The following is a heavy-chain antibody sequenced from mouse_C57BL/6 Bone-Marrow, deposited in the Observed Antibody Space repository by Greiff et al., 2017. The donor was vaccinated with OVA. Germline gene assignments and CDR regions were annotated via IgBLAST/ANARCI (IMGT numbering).Heavy chain of an antibody. J-gene: IGHJ4*01. CDR2: ISSGGGYI. CDR1: GFTFSSYA. V-gene: IGHV5-9-1*02. D-gene: IGHD2-3*01. CDR3: TRDGYYSMDY. Sequence: EVMLVESGEGLVKPGGSLKLSCAASGFTFSSYAMSWVRQTPEQRLEWVAYISSGGGYIYYADTLKGRFTISRDNARNTLYLQMRSLKSEDTAMYYCTRDGYYSMDYWGQGTSVTVSS.